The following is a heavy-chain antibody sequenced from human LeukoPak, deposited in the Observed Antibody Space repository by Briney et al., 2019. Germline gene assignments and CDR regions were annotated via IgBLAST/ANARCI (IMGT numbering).Heavy chain of an antibody. CDR3: GKGIAGSFAAGNY. V-gene: IGHV3-30*18. CDR2: ISSDGSNQ. D-gene: IGHD1-20*01. J-gene: IGHJ4*02. CDR1: GFTFSSYG. Sequence: GRSLRLSCVGSGFTFSSYGIHWVRQAPGKGLEWVAVISSDGSNQYYTDSVKGRFTITSDNSKNTVDLQMNSLSTEDTAMYFCGKGIAGSFAAGNYWGQGTLVTVS.